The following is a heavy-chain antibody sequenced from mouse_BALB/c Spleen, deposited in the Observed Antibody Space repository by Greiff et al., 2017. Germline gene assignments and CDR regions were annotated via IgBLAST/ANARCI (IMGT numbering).Heavy chain of an antibody. D-gene: IGHD4-1*01. CDR1: GFTFSSFG. V-gene: IGHV5-17*02. CDR2: ISSGSSTI. Sequence: DVMLVESGGGLVQPGGSRKLSCAASGFTFSSFGMHWVRQAPEKGLEWVAYISSGSSTIYYADTVKGRFTISRDNPKNTLFLQMTSLRSEDTAMYFCAKLTRTYWGQGTLVTVSA. J-gene: IGHJ3*01. CDR3: AKLTRTY.